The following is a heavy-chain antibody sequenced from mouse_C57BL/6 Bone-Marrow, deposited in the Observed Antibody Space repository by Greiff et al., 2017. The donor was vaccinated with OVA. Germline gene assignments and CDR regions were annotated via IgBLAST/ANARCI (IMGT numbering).Heavy chain of an antibody. J-gene: IGHJ4*01. CDR3: ARPFYSMDY. CDR1: GYTFTSYG. D-gene: IGHD2-1*01. Sequence: VQRVESGAELARPGASVKLSCKASGYTFTSYGISWVKQRTGQGLEWIGEIYPRSGNTYYNEKFKGKATLTADKSSSTAYMELRSLTSEDSAVYFCARPFYSMDYWGQGTSVTVSS. V-gene: IGHV1-81*01. CDR2: IYPRSGNT.